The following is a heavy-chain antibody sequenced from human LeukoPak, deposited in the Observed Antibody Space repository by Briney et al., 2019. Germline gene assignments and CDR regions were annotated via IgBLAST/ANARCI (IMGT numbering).Heavy chain of an antibody. D-gene: IGHD1-26*01. Sequence: GGSLRLSCAASGFTFSTYCMAWVRQAPGKGLEWVANIKGDESAKHQADSVKGRFTISRDNVQNSVYLQMSSLRGEDTAVYYCARDVVGSLDYWGQGTLVTVSS. CDR3: ARDVVGSLDY. J-gene: IGHJ4*02. V-gene: IGHV3-7*01. CDR2: IKGDESAK. CDR1: GFTFSTYC.